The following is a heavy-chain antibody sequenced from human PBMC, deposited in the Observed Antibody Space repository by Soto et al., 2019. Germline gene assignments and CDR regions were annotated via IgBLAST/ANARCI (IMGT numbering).Heavy chain of an antibody. CDR3: ARDKVRMVTGLDYYYYGMDV. CDR2: IIPIFGTA. J-gene: IGHJ6*02. V-gene: IGHV1-69*13. Sequence: SVKVSCKASGGTFSSYAISWVRQAPGQGLEWMGGIIPIFGTANYAQKFQGRVTITADESTSTAYMELSSLRSEDTAVYYCARDKVRMVTGLDYYYYGMDVWGQGTTVTVSS. CDR1: GGTFSSYA. D-gene: IGHD5-18*01.